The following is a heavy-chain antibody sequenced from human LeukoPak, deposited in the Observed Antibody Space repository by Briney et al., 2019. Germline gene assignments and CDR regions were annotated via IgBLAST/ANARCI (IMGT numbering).Heavy chain of an antibody. Sequence: GGSLRLSCAASGFTFSSYGMHWVRQAPGKGLEWVAFIRYDGSNKYYADSVKGRFTISRDNSKNTLYLQMNSLRAEDTAVYYCAKEHHTPAAIAAHPLDYWGQGTLVTVSS. D-gene: IGHD2-2*01. CDR2: IRYDGSNK. V-gene: IGHV3-30*02. CDR3: AKEHHTPAAIAAHPLDY. J-gene: IGHJ4*02. CDR1: GFTFSSYG.